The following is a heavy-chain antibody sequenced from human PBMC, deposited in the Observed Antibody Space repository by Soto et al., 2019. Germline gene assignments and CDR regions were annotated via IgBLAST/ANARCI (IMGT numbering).Heavy chain of an antibody. CDR3: VKDLLPHTVTTCGS. CDR2: ISPDGNNK. J-gene: IGHJ5*02. D-gene: IGHD4-17*01. V-gene: IGHV3-30*18. CDR1: GFTLDSYG. Sequence: QVQLVESGGAEFQPGRSLRLSCAASGFTLDSYGMNWVRQVPGKGLEWVAVISPDGNNKNYAASVKGRFSIYRDNFNNILYLQMSSLRVEDTAVYYCVKDLLPHTVTTCGSWGQGTLVTVSS.